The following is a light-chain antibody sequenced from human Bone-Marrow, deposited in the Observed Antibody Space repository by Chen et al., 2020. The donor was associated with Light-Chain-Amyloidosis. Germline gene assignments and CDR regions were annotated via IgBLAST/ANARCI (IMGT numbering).Light chain of an antibody. Sequence: SYELTQPPSLSVSPAKTARITCSGDDLPTKYAYWYQQKPGQAPVLVIHRDTERPSGISERFSCSSSGTTATLTISGVQAEDEADYHCQSADSSGTYEVIFGGGTKLTVL. CDR2: RDT. CDR1: DLPTKY. CDR3: QSADSSGTYEVI. J-gene: IGLJ2*01. V-gene: IGLV3-25*03.